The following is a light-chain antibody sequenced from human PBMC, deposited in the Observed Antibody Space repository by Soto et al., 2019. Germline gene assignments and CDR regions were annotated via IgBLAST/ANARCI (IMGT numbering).Light chain of an antibody. Sequence: DIQMTQSPSYVSASLGDRVTITCRARQGISNFLAWYQQKPGKAPKLLIYAASTLQSEVPSRFSGSGSGTEFTLTISSLQPEDFATYYCQQLNSYLFTFGPGTKVDIK. J-gene: IGKJ3*01. CDR1: QGISNF. CDR2: AAS. V-gene: IGKV1-9*01. CDR3: QQLNSYLFT.